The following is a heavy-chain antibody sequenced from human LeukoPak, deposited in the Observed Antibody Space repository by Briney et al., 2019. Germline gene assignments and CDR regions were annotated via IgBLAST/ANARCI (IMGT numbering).Heavy chain of an antibody. J-gene: IGHJ3*02. CDR2: IYSGGST. CDR3: ASSTSVVPFFDAFDI. D-gene: IGHD3-22*01. CDR1: GFTVSSNY. V-gene: IGHV3-66*01. Sequence: GGSLRLSCAASGFTVSSNYMSWVRQAPGKGLEWVSVIYSGGSTYYADSVKGRFTISSDKSKNTPYLQMNSLGAEETAVYYRASSTSVVPFFDAFDISGQGKMVTVSS.